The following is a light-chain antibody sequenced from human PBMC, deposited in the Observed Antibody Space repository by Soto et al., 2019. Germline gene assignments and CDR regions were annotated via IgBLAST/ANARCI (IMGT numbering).Light chain of an antibody. CDR2: DAS. J-gene: IGKJ1*01. V-gene: IGKV1-5*01. CDR3: QHYGGMWA. Sequence: DIQMTQSPSTLPASVGDRVTITCRASQSISSWLAWYQQKPGKAPKLLIYDASSLESGVPSRFSGSGSGTEFILTINSLQPDDFATYCCQHYGGMWAFGQGTKVDIK. CDR1: QSISSW.